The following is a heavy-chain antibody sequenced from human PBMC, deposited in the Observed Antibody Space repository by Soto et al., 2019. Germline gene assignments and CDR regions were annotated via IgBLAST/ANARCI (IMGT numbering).Heavy chain of an antibody. V-gene: IGHV1-46*04. Sequence: QVQLMQSGAEVKKPGASVKVSCKASGDTFTDYYIHWVRQAPGQGLEWMGTVNPSGGLTTYAQHLQGRVTMTRDTSTSTLCMELTSLTSDDTAVYYCASGGHVVVVTAALDYWGQGTLVTVSS. D-gene: IGHD2-21*02. CDR1: GDTFTDYY. J-gene: IGHJ4*02. CDR3: ASGGHVVVVTAALDY. CDR2: VNPSGGLT.